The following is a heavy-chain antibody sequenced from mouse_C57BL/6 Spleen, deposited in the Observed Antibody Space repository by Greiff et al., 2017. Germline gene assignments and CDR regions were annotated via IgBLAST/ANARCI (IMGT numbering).Heavy chain of an antibody. V-gene: IGHV1-54*01. CDR2: INPGSGGT. CDR3: ARGAQATPWFAY. CDR1: GYAFTNYL. Sequence: QVQLQQSGAELVRPGTSVKVSCKASGYAFTNYLIEWVKQRPGQGLEWIGVINPGSGGTNYNEKFKGKATLTADKASSTAYMQRSSLTSEDSAVYFCARGAQATPWFAYWGQGTLVTVSA. D-gene: IGHD3-2*02. J-gene: IGHJ3*01.